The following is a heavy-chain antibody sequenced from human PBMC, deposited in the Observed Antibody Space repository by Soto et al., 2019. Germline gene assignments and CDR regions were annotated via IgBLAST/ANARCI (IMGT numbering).Heavy chain of an antibody. Sequence: SVKVSCKASGGTFRSYAISWVRQAPGQGLEWMGGIIPIFGTANYAQKFQGRVTITTDASTGTAYMELSSLRSEDTAVYYCARGKEQQLANYYYYGMDVWGQGTTVTVSS. V-gene: IGHV1-69*05. CDR1: GGTFRSYA. CDR3: ARGKEQQLANYYYYGMDV. CDR2: IIPIFGTA. D-gene: IGHD6-13*01. J-gene: IGHJ6*02.